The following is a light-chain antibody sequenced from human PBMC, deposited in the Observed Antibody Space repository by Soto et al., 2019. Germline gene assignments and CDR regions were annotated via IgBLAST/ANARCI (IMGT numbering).Light chain of an antibody. V-gene: IGLV1-44*01. CDR1: SSNIGSNT. CDR2: SNN. Sequence: ALTQPPSASGTPGQRVTISCSGSSSNIGSNTVNWYQQLPGTAPKLLIYSNNQRPSGVPDRFSGSKSGTTASLTISGLQPEDEADYYCCSYTTSNTRQIVFGTGTKVTVL. CDR3: CSYTTSNTRQIV. J-gene: IGLJ1*01.